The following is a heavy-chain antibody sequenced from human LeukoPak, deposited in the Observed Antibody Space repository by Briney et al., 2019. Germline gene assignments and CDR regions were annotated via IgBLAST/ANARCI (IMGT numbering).Heavy chain of an antibody. J-gene: IGHJ4*02. Sequence: SETLFLTCTVTGGSISSSSYYWGWIRQPPGKGLEWIPSIFYSGTTYYNPSLKSRVTIAVDTSNNQFSLRLTSVTAADTAVYYCARLTDSWGQGTLVTVSS. CDR2: IFYSGTT. V-gene: IGHV4-39*01. CDR3: ARLTDS. CDR1: GGSISSSSYY.